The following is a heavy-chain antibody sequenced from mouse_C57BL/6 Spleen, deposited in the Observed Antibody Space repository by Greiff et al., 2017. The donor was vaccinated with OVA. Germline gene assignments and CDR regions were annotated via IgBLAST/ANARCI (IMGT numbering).Heavy chain of an antibody. V-gene: IGHV1-9*01. Sequence: QVQLQQSGAELMKPGASLKLSCTATGYTFTGYWIQWVPQTPGQGLEWIGEILPGSGSTNYNEKFKGKATFTADTSTNTAFMQLSSLTAEDSAIYYCAGTKRVDWCFGVWGTGTTVTVSS. CDR1: GYTFTGYW. D-gene: IGHD1-1*01. CDR3: AGTKRVDWCFGV. J-gene: IGHJ1*03. CDR2: ILPGSGST.